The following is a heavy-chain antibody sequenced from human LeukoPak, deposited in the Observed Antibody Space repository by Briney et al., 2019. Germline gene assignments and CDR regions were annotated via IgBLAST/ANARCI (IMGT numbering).Heavy chain of an antibody. CDR1: GGSISSGGYY. CDR2: IYHSGST. V-gene: IGHV4-30-2*01. J-gene: IGHJ3*02. Sequence: PSETLSLTCTVSGGSISSGGYYWGWIRQPPGKGLEWIGYIYHSGSTYYNPSLKSRVTISVDRSKNQFSLKLSSVTAADTAVYYCARRRRVEESLLRFLEWSKDNAFDIWGQGTMVTVSS. CDR3: ARRRRVEESLLRFLEWSKDNAFDI. D-gene: IGHD3-3*01.